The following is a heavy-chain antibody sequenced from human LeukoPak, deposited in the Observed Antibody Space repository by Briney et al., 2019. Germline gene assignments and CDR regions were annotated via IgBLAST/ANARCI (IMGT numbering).Heavy chain of an antibody. V-gene: IGHV3-33*06. J-gene: IGHJ4*02. Sequence: GSLRLSCAASGFTFSSYGMHWVRQAPGKGLEWVAVIWYDGSNKYYADSVKGRFTISRDNSKNTLYLQMNSLRAEDTAVYYCAKTPPAGELLSFGYWGQGTLVTVSS. CDR3: AKTPPAGELLSFGY. CDR2: IWYDGSNK. CDR1: GFTFSSYG. D-gene: IGHD3-10*01.